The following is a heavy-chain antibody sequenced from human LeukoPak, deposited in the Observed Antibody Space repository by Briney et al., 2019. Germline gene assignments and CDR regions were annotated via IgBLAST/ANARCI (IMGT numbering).Heavy chain of an antibody. D-gene: IGHD3-10*01. CDR2: INPSGGST. CDR3: AREPPGYAFDI. V-gene: IGHV1-46*03. Sequence: GASVKVSCKASGYTFTSYYMHWVRQAPGQGLEWMGIINPSGGSTSYAQKFQGRVTMTRDTSTSTVYMELSSLRSADTAVYYCAREPPGYAFDIWGQGTMVTVSS. J-gene: IGHJ3*02. CDR1: GYTFTSYY.